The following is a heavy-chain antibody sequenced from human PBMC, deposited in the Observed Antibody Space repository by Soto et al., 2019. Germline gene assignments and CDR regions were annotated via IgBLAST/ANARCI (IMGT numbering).Heavy chain of an antibody. V-gene: IGHV3-7*03. CDR3: ARLPGGTAPRPAY. Sequence: DVQLVESGGGLVQPGGSLRLSCAASGFTFTDYWMSWVRQAPGKGLEWVANIKKDESEEYYVDSVKGRFTISRDNAKSALFLQMNSLRVEDTAVYYCARLPGGTAPRPAYWGQGTPVTVSS. D-gene: IGHD6-6*01. CDR1: GFTFTDYW. CDR2: IKKDESEE. J-gene: IGHJ4*02.